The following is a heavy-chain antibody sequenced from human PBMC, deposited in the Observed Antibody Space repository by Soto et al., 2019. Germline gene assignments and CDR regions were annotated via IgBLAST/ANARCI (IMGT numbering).Heavy chain of an antibody. CDR2: ISSNSAYT. D-gene: IGHD6-13*01. J-gene: IGHJ5*02. CDR3: TRNASRDSSARGWFDP. Sequence: GGSLRLSCAASGFTFRSFTMNWVRQAPGKGLEWVSTISSNSAYTYYTDALRGRFTISRDNAKNSLHLQMNSLRAEDTAVYYCTRNASRDSSARGWFDPWGPGXLVTVSS. V-gene: IGHV3-21*01. CDR1: GFTFRSFT.